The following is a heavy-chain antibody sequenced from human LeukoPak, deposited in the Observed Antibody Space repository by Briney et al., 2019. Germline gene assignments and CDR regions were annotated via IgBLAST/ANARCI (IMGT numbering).Heavy chain of an antibody. Sequence: ASVKVSCKTSGYTFTTYGISWVRQAPGQGLEWMGMIYPRDGSTSYAQKFQGRVTVTRDTSTSTVHMELSGLRSEDTAVYYCARDQEGFDYWGQGTLVTVSS. V-gene: IGHV1-46*01. J-gene: IGHJ4*02. CDR3: ARDQEGFDY. CDR2: IYPRDGST. CDR1: GYTFTTYG.